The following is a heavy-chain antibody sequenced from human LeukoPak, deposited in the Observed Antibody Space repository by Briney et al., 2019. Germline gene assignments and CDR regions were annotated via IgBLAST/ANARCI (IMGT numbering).Heavy chain of an antibody. CDR1: GYTFTGYY. D-gene: IGHD2-2*01. CDR2: ISAYNGNT. J-gene: IGHJ4*02. Sequence: ASVKVSCKASGYTFTGYYMHWVRQAPGQGLEWMGWISAYNGNTIYAQKLQGRVTMTTDTSTSTAYMELRSLRSDDTAVYYCARDRLGYCSSTTCYLGYWGQGTLVTVSS. CDR3: ARDRLGYCSSTTCYLGY. V-gene: IGHV1-18*04.